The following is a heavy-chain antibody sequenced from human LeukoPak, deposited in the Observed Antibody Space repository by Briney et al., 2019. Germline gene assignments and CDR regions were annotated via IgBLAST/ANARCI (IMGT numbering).Heavy chain of an antibody. CDR2: ISGSGGST. CDR3: ARPRAGGYNSPFDY. J-gene: IGHJ4*02. Sequence: GGSLRLSCAASGFTFSSYAMSWVRQAPGKGLEWVSSISGSGGSTYYADSVKGRFTISRDNSKNTLYLQMNSLRAEDTAVYYCARPRAGGYNSPFDYWGQGTLVTVPS. D-gene: IGHD5-24*01. CDR1: GFTFSSYA. V-gene: IGHV3-23*01.